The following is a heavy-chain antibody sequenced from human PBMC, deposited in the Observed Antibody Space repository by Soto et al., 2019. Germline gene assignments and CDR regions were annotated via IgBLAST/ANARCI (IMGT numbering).Heavy chain of an antibody. Sequence: EVQLVESGGGLVKPGGSLRLSCAASGFTFSTYSMNWVRQAPGKGLEWVSTLSSSSTYIYYADSVKGRFTISRDNAKNPLDLQMTSLRAEDTALYDCARAEGGAAGTVHFQFWGRGTLVTVSS. CDR1: GFTFSTYS. V-gene: IGHV3-21*02. J-gene: IGHJ1*01. D-gene: IGHD6-13*01. CDR3: ARAEGGAAGTVHFQF. CDR2: LSSSSTYI.